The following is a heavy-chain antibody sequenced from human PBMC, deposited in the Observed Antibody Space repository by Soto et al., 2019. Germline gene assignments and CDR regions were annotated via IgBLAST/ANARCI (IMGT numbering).Heavy chain of an antibody. J-gene: IGHJ6*03. CDR3: AKALFDGSGSYSHYYMDV. CDR2: ISWNSGSI. CDR1: GFTFDDYA. Sequence: EVQLVESGGGLVQPGRSLRLSCAASGFTFDDYAMHWVRQAPGKGLEWVSGISWNSGSIGYADSVKGRFTISRDNAKNSLYLQMNSLSAEDTALYYCAKALFDGSGSYSHYYMDVWGKGTTVTVSS. D-gene: IGHD3-10*01. V-gene: IGHV3-9*01.